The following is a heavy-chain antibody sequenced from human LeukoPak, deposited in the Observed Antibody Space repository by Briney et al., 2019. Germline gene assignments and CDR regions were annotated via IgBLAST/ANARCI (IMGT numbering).Heavy chain of an antibody. CDR3: AKVYKVRGVINYYYYMDV. Sequence: GGSLRLSCAASGFTFSSYWMSWVRQAPGKGLEWVANIKQDGSEKYYVDSVKGRFTISRDNSKNTLYLQMNSLRAEDTAVYYCAKVYKVRGVINYYYYMDVWGKGTTVTISS. J-gene: IGHJ6*03. CDR1: GFTFSSYW. V-gene: IGHV3-7*01. D-gene: IGHD3-10*01. CDR2: IKQDGSEK.